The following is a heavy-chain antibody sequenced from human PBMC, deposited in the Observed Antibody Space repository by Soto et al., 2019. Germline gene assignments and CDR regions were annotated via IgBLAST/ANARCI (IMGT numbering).Heavy chain of an antibody. V-gene: IGHV4-34*01. CDR3: ARIRSGSYGYYYYYGMDV. J-gene: IGHJ6*02. CDR2: INHSGST. D-gene: IGHD3-10*01. CDR1: GGSFSGYY. Sequence: SETLSLTCAVYGGSFSGYYWSWIRQPPGKGLEWIGEINHSGSTNYNPSLKSRVTISVDTSKNQFSLKLSSVTAADTAVYYCARIRSGSYGYYYYYGMDVWGQGTTVTVSS.